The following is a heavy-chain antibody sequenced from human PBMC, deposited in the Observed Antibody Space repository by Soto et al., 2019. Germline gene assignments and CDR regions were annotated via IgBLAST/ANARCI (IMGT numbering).Heavy chain of an antibody. CDR2: IYHSGST. D-gene: IGHD2-2*01. V-gene: IGHV4-38-2*02. Sequence: SETLSLTCTVSGYSISSGYYWGWIRQPPGKGLEWIGSIYHSGSTYYNPSLKSRVTISVDTPKNQFSLKRSSVTAADTAVYYCARGPSAHHSVVVPAAIWFDPWGQGTLVTVSS. J-gene: IGHJ5*02. CDR1: GYSISSGYY. CDR3: ARGPSAHHSVVVPAAIWFDP.